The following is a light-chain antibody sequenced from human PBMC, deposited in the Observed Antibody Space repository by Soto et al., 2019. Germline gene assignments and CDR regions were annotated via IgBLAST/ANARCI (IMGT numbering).Light chain of an antibody. CDR3: SSYRSGGTGV. Sequence: QSALTQPASVSGSPGQSITISCTGTSSDVGGYNYVSWYQQHPGKAPKLMIYDVSNRPSGVSNRFSGSKSGNTASLTISGLRGEDEAGYYCSSYRSGGTGVFGGGTKVT. V-gene: IGLV2-14*01. CDR1: SSDVGGYNY. CDR2: DVS. J-gene: IGLJ2*01.